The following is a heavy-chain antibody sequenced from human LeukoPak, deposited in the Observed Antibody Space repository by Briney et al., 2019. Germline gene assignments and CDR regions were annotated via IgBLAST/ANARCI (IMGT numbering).Heavy chain of an antibody. V-gene: IGHV4-4*07. CDR3: ARAGLRYFDWLLYRYWFDP. J-gene: IGHJ5*02. CDR2: IYTSGST. CDR1: GGSISSYY. Sequence: SETLSLTCTVSGGSISSYYWSWIRQPAGKGLEWIGRIYTSGSTNYNPSLKSRVTMSVDTSKNQFSLKLSSVTAADTAVYYCARAGLRYFDWLLYRYWFDPWGQGTLVTVPS. D-gene: IGHD3-9*01.